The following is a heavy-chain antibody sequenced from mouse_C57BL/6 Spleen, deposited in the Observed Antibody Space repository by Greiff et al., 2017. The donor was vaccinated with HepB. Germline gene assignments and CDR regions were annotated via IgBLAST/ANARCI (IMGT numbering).Heavy chain of an antibody. CDR1: GFNIKDYY. J-gene: IGHJ1*03. D-gene: IGHD1-1*01. CDR3: ARLGTVVATGYFGV. CDR2: IDPVDGEI. Sequence: SGAELVKPGDSVKLSCTASGFNIKDYYMHWVQQRTEPGWEWIGRIDPVDGEIKYVPKFQGKAHITADTSSNAVYLQLSSLTSEYTAVYFCARLGTVVATGYFGVWGTGTTVTVSS. V-gene: IGHV14-2*01.